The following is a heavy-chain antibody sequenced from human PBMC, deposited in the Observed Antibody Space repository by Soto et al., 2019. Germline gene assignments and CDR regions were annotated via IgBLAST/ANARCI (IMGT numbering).Heavy chain of an antibody. Sequence: VASVKVSCKASGYTFTSYGISWVRQAPGQGLEWMGWISAYNGNTNYAQKLQGRVTMTTDTSTSTAYMELRSLRSDDTAVYYCAREGGGCSSTSCYPYYYGMDVWGQGTTVTVSS. J-gene: IGHJ6*02. V-gene: IGHV1-18*04. CDR3: AREGGGCSSTSCYPYYYGMDV. CDR1: GYTFTSYG. CDR2: ISAYNGNT. D-gene: IGHD2-2*01.